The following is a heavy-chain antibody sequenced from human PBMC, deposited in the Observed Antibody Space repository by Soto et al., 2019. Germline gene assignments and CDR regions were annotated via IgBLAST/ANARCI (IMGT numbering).Heavy chain of an antibody. Sequence: QLHLVQSGAVVKKPGASVTVSCSASGYPVTAYYMHWVRQAPGRGLEWMGGINPATGAAKYTQTFQGRGTMTKDTATRTGFTELRRPASGDTAGFYGARGGGVGVAGSAAFDMWGQGTLVTVSS. CDR2: INPATGAA. J-gene: IGHJ3*02. CDR3: ARGGGVGVAGSAAFDM. D-gene: IGHD3-3*01. V-gene: IGHV1-2*02. CDR1: GYPVTAYY.